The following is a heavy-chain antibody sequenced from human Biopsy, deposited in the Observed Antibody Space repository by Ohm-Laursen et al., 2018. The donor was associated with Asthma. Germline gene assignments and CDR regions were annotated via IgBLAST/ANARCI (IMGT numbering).Heavy chain of an antibody. D-gene: IGHD2-21*01. CDR3: AKDERSYYGSDSKYMQPVPLGD. Sequence: SLRLSCAAPGFTFSSYGMHWVRQAPGKGLEWVAVGGSYYDGGLKYYADSEKGRFTISRDKSENTLYLQMNSLTAEETAVYHCAKDERSYYGSDSKYMQPVPLGDWGQGTLVIVSA. CDR1: GFTFSSYG. CDR2: GGSYYDGGLK. V-gene: IGHV3-33*03. J-gene: IGHJ4*02.